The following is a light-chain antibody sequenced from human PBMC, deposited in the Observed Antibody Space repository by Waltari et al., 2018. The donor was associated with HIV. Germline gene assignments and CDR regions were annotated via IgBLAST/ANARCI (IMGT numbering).Light chain of an antibody. CDR1: QSVNSW. J-gene: IGKJ1*01. CDR3: QQYSTYPWM. V-gene: IGKV1-5*03. Sequence: DIQMTQSPSTLSSSVGDSVTISCRSSQSVNSWLSWYQQKPGEAAKLLISNASILENGVPSRFSGSGSGTKFTVTISSLQPDDFATYYCQQYSTYPWMFGQGTRVEIK. CDR2: NAS.